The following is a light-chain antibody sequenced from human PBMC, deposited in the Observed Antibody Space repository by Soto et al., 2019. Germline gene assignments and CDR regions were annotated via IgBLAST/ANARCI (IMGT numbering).Light chain of an antibody. CDR3: NSYAGTITRFV. V-gene: IGLV2-14*01. CDR1: SSDVGAYNY. Sequence: QSVLTQPASVSGSPGQSVTISYTGTSSDVGAYNYVSWYQQHPGKAPKLMIYEVTNRPSGVSNRFSGSKSGNTASLTISGLQAEDEADYYCNSYAGTITRFVFGTGTKVTVL. CDR2: EVT. J-gene: IGLJ1*01.